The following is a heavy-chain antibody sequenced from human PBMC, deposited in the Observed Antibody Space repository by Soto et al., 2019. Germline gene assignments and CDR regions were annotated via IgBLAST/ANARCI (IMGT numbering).Heavy chain of an antibody. V-gene: IGHV1-18*01. CDR1: GYTFTSYG. D-gene: IGHD2-15*01. J-gene: IGHJ6*03. Sequence: QVQLVQSGAEVKKPGASVKVSCKASGYTFTSYGISWVRQAPGQGLEWMGWISAYNGNTHYAQKLQGRVTMTTDTSTSTAYMELRSLRSDDTAVYYCARDSYCSGGSCYSEDYYYYMDVWGKGTTVTVSS. CDR3: ARDSYCSGGSCYSEDYYYYMDV. CDR2: ISAYNGNT.